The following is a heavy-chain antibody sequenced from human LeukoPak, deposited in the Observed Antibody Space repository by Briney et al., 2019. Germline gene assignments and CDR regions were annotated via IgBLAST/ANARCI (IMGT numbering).Heavy chain of an antibody. CDR1: GYSISSGYY. D-gene: IGHD3-10*01. CDR3: ARLSDYYGSGSYNNWFDP. CDR2: IYHRGST. Sequence: SETLSLTCAVSGYSISSGYYWGWIRQPPGKGLEWIGSIYHRGSTYYNPSLKSRVTISVDTSKNQFSLRLSSVTAADTAVYCCARLSDYYGSGSYNNWFDPWGQGTLVTVSS. J-gene: IGHJ5*02. V-gene: IGHV4-38-2*01.